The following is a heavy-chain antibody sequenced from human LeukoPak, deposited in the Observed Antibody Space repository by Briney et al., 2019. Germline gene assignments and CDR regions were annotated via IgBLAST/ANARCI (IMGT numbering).Heavy chain of an antibody. CDR3: ARGSTSPQRLWFDP. V-gene: IGHV4-61*02. D-gene: IGHD2-2*01. Sequence: PSQTLSLTCTVSGGSISSGSYYWSWIRQPAGKGLEWIGRIYTSGSTNYNPSLKSRVTTSVDTSKNQFSLKLSSVTAADTAVYYCARGSTSPQRLWFDPWGQGTLVTVSS. CDR1: GGSISSGSYY. J-gene: IGHJ5*02. CDR2: IYTSGST.